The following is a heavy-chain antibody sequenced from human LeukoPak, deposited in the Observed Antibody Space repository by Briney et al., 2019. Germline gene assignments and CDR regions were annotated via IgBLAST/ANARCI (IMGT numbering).Heavy chain of an antibody. CDR2: ISSSSSYI. D-gene: IGHD3-3*01. J-gene: IGHJ3*02. CDR1: GFTFSSYS. V-gene: IGHV3-21*01. CDR3: ARVVRHGHDFWSAFDI. Sequence: MSGGSLRLSCAASGFTFSSYSMNWVRQAPGKGLEWVSSISSSSSYIYYADSAKGRFTISRDNAKNSLYLQMNSLRAEDTAVYYCARVVRHGHDFWSAFDIWGQGTMVTVSS.